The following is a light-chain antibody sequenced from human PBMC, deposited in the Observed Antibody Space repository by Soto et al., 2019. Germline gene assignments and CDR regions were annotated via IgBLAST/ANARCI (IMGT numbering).Light chain of an antibody. Sequence: EIVLTQSPGTLSLSPGERVTLSCRASQSVSSSYLAWYQQKPGQAPRLLIYGTSSRATGIPDRFSGSGSGTDFTLTISRLEPEDFALYYCQQYGSSAPITFGQGTQLEIK. V-gene: IGKV3-20*01. CDR3: QQYGSSAPIT. CDR2: GTS. J-gene: IGKJ5*01. CDR1: QSVSSSY.